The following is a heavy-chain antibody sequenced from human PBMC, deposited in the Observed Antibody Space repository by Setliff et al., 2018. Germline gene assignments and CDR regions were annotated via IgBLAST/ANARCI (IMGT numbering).Heavy chain of an antibody. J-gene: IGHJ6*03. D-gene: IGHD1-26*01. Sequence: PSETLSLTCAVPGGSFSSSSYYWSWIRQPPGKGLEWIGSIHYSGSTNYNPSLKSRLTISVDTAKTQFSLRLISVTAADTAVYYCARHLSSGSYYGGAYYYMDVWGKGTTVTVSS. CDR1: GGSFSSSSYY. CDR2: IHYSGST. CDR3: ARHLSSGSYYGGAYYYMDV. V-gene: IGHV4-61*01.